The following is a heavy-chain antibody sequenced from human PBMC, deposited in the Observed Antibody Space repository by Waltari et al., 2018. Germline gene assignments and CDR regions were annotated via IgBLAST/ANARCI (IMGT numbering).Heavy chain of an antibody. V-gene: IGHV4-38-2*01. CDR1: GYSISSGYY. Sequence: QVQLQESGPGLVKPSETLSLTCAVSGYSISSGYYWGWIRQPPGKGLEWIGSIYHSGSTDYNPSLKSRVTISVDTSKNQFSLKLSSVTAADTAVYYCARRVATGHWYFDLWGRGTLVTVSS. CDR2: IYHSGST. D-gene: IGHD5-12*01. J-gene: IGHJ2*01. CDR3: ARRVATGHWYFDL.